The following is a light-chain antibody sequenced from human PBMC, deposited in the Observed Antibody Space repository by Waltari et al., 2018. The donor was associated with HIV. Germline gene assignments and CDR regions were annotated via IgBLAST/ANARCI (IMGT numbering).Light chain of an antibody. J-gene: IGLJ1*01. CDR2: DVS. CDR3: GSYTSSNTYV. Sequence: QSALTQPGSVSGSPGQSITISCTGTSSDVGGYKYVSWYQRYPGKAPKLMIYDVSNRPSGVSNRFSGSKSGNTASLTISGLQAEDEADYYCGSYTSSNTYVFGTGTKVTVL. V-gene: IGLV2-14*03. CDR1: SSDVGGYKY.